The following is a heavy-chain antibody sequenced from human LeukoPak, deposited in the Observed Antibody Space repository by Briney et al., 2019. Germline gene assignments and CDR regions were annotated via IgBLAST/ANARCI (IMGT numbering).Heavy chain of an antibody. D-gene: IGHD6-13*01. V-gene: IGHV4-59*12. CDR2: IYHSGST. CDR1: GGSISSYY. CDR3: ARAIAAAGPQYYYYGMDV. J-gene: IGHJ6*02. Sequence: SETLSLTCTVSGGSISSYYWGWIRQPPGKGLEWIGEIYHSGSTNYNPSLKSRVTISVDKSKNQFSLKLTSVTAADTAVYYCARAIAAAGPQYYYYGMDVWGQGTTVTVSS.